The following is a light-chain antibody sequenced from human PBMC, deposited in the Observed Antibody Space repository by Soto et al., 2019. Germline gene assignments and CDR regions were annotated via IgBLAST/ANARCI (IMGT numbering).Light chain of an antibody. CDR1: QSVLYSSNNKNY. CDR2: WAS. J-gene: IGKJ3*01. Sequence: DIVMTQSPDSMAVSLGERATINCKSSQSVLYSSNNKNYVAWYQQKPGQPPKLLIYWASTRKSGVPDRFSGSGSGTDFTLTSSSLQAEDVAVYSCQQHYTTPPTFGPGTKVDIK. V-gene: IGKV4-1*01. CDR3: QQHYTTPPT.